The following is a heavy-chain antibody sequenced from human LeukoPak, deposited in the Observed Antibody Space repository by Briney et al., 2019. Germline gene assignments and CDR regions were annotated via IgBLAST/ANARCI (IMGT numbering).Heavy chain of an antibody. CDR3: ARSRYCRGDCWFDY. Sequence: NSSETLSLTCTVSGGSISSYYWSWIRQPPGKGLEWIGYIYYSGSTNYNPSLKGRVTISVDTSKNQFSLKLSSVTAADTAVYYCARSRYCRGDCWFDYWGQGTLVTVSS. CDR1: GGSISSYY. V-gene: IGHV4-59*01. D-gene: IGHD2-21*02. J-gene: IGHJ4*02. CDR2: IYYSGST.